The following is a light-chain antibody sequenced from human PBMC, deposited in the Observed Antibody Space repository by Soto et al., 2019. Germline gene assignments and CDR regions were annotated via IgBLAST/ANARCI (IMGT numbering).Light chain of an antibody. J-gene: IGKJ1*01. V-gene: IGKV1-17*01. CDR3: LQHSTYPLT. CDR2: AAS. CDR1: QGIRND. Sequence: DIQMTQFPSSLSASVGDRVTITCRASQGIRNDLAWYQQKPGKAPKRLIYAASSLQSGVPSWFSGSGAGTEFPLAISSLQHEDSATFYCLQHSTYPLTFGQGTKVEIK.